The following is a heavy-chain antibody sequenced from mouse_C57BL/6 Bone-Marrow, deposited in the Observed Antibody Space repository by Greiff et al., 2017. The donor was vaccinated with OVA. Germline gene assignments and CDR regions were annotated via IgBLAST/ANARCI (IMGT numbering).Heavy chain of an antibody. J-gene: IGHJ1*03. D-gene: IGHD1-1*01. CDR1: GYTFTDYE. V-gene: IGHV1-15*01. CDR3: TRGDYYGLYWYFDV. Sequence: QVHVKQSGAELVRPGASVTLSCKASGYTFTDYEMHWVKQTPVHGLEWIGAIDPETGGTAYNQKFKGKAILTADKSSSTAYMELRSLTSEDSAVYYCTRGDYYGLYWYFDVWGTGTTVTVSS. CDR2: IDPETGGT.